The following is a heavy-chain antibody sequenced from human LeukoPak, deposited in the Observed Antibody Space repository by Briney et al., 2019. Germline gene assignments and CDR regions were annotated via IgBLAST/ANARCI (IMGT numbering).Heavy chain of an antibody. Sequence: ASAKVSCKASGYTFTSYGISWVRQAPGKGLEWTGWISAYNGNTNYAQKFQGRVTMTTDTSTSTAYMELRSLRSDDTAVYYCARHTAMDYSLYDYDSSGYYGIDYWGQGTLVTVSS. CDR3: ARHTAMDYSLYDYDSSGYYGIDY. CDR1: GYTFTSYG. D-gene: IGHD3-22*01. J-gene: IGHJ4*02. CDR2: ISAYNGNT. V-gene: IGHV1-18*01.